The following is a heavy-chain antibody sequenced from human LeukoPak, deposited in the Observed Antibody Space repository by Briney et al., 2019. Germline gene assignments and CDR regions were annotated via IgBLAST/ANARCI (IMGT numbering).Heavy chain of an antibody. Sequence: GGSLRLSCAASGFSFSNAWMSWVRQAPGKGLEWVGRIKSKTDGGTTDYAAPVKGRFTISRDDSKNTLYLQMNSLKTEDTAVYYCTTYYYDSSGYYSYYFDYWGQGTLVTVSS. CDR2: IKSKTDGGTT. CDR3: TTYYYDSSGYYSYYFDY. J-gene: IGHJ4*02. CDR1: GFSFSNAW. V-gene: IGHV3-15*01. D-gene: IGHD3-22*01.